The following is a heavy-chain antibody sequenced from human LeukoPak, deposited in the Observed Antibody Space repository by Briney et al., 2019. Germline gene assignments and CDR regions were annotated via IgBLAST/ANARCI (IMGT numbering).Heavy chain of an antibody. V-gene: IGHV1-69*06. CDR1: GGTFSSYA. Sequence: SVKVSCKASGGTFSSYAISWVRQAPAQGLEWMGGIIPIFGTANYAQKFQGRVTITADKSTSTAYMELSSLRSEDTAVSYCARVHTVVTPFDSWGQGTLVTVSS. CDR2: IIPIFGTA. D-gene: IGHD4-23*01. CDR3: ARVHTVVTPFDS. J-gene: IGHJ4*02.